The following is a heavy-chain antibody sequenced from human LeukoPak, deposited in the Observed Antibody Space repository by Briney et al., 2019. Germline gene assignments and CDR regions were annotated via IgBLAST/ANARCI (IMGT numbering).Heavy chain of an antibody. D-gene: IGHD2-15*01. Sequence: PGGSLRLSCEASGFTFSSYEMNWVRQAPGKGLEWVSYISSRGSTIYYADSVKGRFTISRDNAKNSLYLQMNSLRAEDTAVYYCARDCGGGSCYGPYDAFDIWGQGTMVTVSS. CDR3: ARDCGGGSCYGPYDAFDI. V-gene: IGHV3-48*03. CDR1: GFTFSSYE. CDR2: ISSRGSTI. J-gene: IGHJ3*02.